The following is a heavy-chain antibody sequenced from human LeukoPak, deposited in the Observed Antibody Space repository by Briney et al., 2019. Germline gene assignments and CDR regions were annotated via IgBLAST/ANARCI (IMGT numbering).Heavy chain of an antibody. J-gene: IGHJ4*02. CDR1: GYTFTSYG. D-gene: IGHD4-17*01. CDR2: ISAYNGNT. V-gene: IGHV1-18*01. CDR3: ARDWKDYGDYAEPHY. Sequence: GASVKVSCKASGYTFTSYGISWVRQAPGQGLEWMGWISAYNGNTNYAQKLQGRVTMTTDTSTSTAYMELRSQRSDDTAVYYCARDWKDYGDYAEPHYWGQGTLVTVSS.